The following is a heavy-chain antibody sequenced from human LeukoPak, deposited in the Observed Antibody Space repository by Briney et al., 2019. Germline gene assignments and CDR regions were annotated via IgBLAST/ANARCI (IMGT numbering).Heavy chain of an antibody. CDR1: GYTFTGYY. Sequence: ASVKVSCKASGYTFTGYYMHWVRQAPGQGLEWMGWINPNSGGTNYAQKFQGRVTMTRDTSISTAYMELSGLRSDDTAVYYCARVIVGATSLSDYWGQGTLVTVSS. CDR2: INPNSGGT. V-gene: IGHV1-2*02. J-gene: IGHJ4*02. D-gene: IGHD1-26*01. CDR3: ARVIVGATSLSDY.